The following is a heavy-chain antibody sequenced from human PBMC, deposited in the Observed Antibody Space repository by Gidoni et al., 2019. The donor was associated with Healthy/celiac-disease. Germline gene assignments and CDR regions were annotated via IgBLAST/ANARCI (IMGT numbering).Heavy chain of an antibody. CDR1: GSALSSYA. CDR2: SSGSSSST. J-gene: IGHJ4*02. CDR3: AKDISGTGYHYYLDY. Sequence: EAQLLESVGGLVQPGGPLRLSCAAFGSALSSYAMSWVRQAPGKGLGWVSDSSGSSSSTYYAASVKGGFTISRENTKNTLYLKMNSLRAEDTAVYYCAKDISGTGYHYYLDYWGQGTLVTVSS. V-gene: IGHV3-23*01. D-gene: IGHD3-9*01.